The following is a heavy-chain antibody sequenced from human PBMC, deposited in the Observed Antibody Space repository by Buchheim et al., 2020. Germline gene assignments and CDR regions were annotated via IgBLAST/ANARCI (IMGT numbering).Heavy chain of an antibody. Sequence: EVQLVESGGGLVKPGGSLRLSCAASGFTFNNAWMTWVRQAPGKGLEWVGRIKGKTGGGTTDYAAPVKGRFTISRDDSKHTLCLQMNSLRTEDTAVYYCALMATIAYWGQGTL. CDR2: IKGKTGGGTT. V-gene: IGHV3-15*01. CDR1: GFTFNNAW. J-gene: IGHJ4*02. CDR3: ALMATIAY. D-gene: IGHD5-24*01.